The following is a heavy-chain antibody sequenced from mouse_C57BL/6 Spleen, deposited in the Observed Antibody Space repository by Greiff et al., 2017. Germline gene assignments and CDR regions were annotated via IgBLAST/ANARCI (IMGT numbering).Heavy chain of an antibody. CDR3: AKTGTDYAMDY. D-gene: IGHD4-1*01. CDR2: ISSGSSTI. Sequence: DVHLVESGGGLVKPGGSLKLSCAASGFTFSDYGMHWVRQAPEKGLEWVAYISSGSSTIYYADTVKGRFTISRDNAKNTLFLQMTSLRSEDTAMYYCAKTGTDYAMDYWGQGTSVTVSS. V-gene: IGHV5-17*01. J-gene: IGHJ4*01. CDR1: GFTFSDYG.